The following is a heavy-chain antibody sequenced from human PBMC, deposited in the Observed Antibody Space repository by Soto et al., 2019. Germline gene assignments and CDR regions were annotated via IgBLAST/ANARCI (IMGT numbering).Heavy chain of an antibody. J-gene: IGHJ4*02. CDR3: AKGRYYGDFDLSDY. CDR1: GFTFSSYG. CDR2: ISGSGGST. V-gene: IGHV3-23*01. Sequence: PGGSLRLSCAASGFTFSSYGMHWVRQAPGKGLEWVSAISGSGGSTYYADSVKGRFTISRDNSKNTLYLQMNSLRAEDTAVYYCAKGRYYGDFDLSDYWGQGTLVTVSS. D-gene: IGHD4-17*01.